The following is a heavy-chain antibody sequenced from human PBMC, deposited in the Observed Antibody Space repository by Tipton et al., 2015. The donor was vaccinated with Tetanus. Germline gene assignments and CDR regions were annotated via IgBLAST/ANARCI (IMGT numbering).Heavy chain of an antibody. CDR3: ARRRANTNLFFWYES. CDR1: GYNFPTYW. J-gene: IGHJ5*01. D-gene: IGHD3-3*01. V-gene: IGHV5-10-1*01. CDR2: IDPSDSST. Sequence: QLVQSGAEVKKPGESLRISCKGSGYNFPTYWITWVRQMSGKGLEWMGRIDPSDSSTDYSPTFQGHVTLSADKSINTAYLQWSSLKASDTAIYYCARRRANTNLFFWYESWGQGTLVAVSS.